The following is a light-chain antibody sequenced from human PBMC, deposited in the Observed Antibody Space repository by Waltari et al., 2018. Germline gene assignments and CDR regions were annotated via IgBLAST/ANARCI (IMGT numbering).Light chain of an antibody. J-gene: IGLJ1*01. CDR1: SSDVGGYNF. Sequence: QSALTQPASVSGSPGQSITVSCTGSSSDVGGYNFVSWYQQHPGKAPKLIIYEVSNRPSGVSSRFSGSKSGNTASLTISGLQTEDEADYYCCSYTSSSSYVFGTGTTVTVL. V-gene: IGLV2-14*01. CDR3: CSYTSSSSYV. CDR2: EVS.